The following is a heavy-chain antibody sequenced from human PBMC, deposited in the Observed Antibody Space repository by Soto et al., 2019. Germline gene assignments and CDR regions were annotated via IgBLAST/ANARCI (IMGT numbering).Heavy chain of an antibody. Sequence: PSETLSLTCTVSGGSISSSNYFWGWIRQPPGKGLEWIGSMYYSGSTHYNPSLKSRVTISVDTSKNQFSLKLSSVTAADTAVYYCASQQLVHYYYGMDVWGQGTTVTVS. V-gene: IGHV4-39*01. D-gene: IGHD6-13*01. CDR2: MYYSGST. CDR3: ASQQLVHYYYGMDV. J-gene: IGHJ6*02. CDR1: GGSISSSNYF.